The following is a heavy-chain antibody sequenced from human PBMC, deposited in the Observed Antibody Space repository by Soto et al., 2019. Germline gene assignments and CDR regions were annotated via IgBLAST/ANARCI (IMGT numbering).Heavy chain of an antibody. CDR1: GGSISSGGYY. CDR2: IYYSGST. Sequence: SETLSLTCTVSGGSISSGGYYWSWIRQHPGKGLEWIGYIYYSGSTYYNPSLKSRVTISVDTSKNQFSLKLSSVTAADTAVYYCVTMVRGVLPLHLAYWGQGTLVTVSS. J-gene: IGHJ4*02. D-gene: IGHD3-10*01. V-gene: IGHV4-31*03. CDR3: VTMVRGVLPLHLAY.